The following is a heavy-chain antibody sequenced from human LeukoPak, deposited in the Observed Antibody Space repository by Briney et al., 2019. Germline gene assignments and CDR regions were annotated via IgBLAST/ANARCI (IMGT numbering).Heavy chain of an antibody. Sequence: GGSLRLSCAASGFTFNYYWLTWVHQAPGKGLEWVANIQQDGSEKYYVDSVKGRFIISRDNAKNSLYLQMNSLRAEDTAVYYCARVRKLRTRGVMDPLDYWGQGTLVTVSS. D-gene: IGHD3-10*01. CDR2: IQQDGSEK. J-gene: IGHJ4*02. CDR3: ARVRKLRTRGVMDPLDY. CDR1: GFTFNYYW. V-gene: IGHV3-7*01.